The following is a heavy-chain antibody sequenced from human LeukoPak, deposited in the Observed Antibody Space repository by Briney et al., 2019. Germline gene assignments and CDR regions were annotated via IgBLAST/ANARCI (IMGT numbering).Heavy chain of an antibody. CDR2: IYYSGNT. CDR1: GGSISTYY. Sequence: PSETLSLTCTVSGGSISTYYWSWIRQPPGKGLEWIGDIYYSGNTNYNPSLKSRVTVSVDMSKNQFSLKLSSVTAADTAVYYCARVGDPGAFDIWGQGTMVTVSS. J-gene: IGHJ3*02. D-gene: IGHD3-16*01. V-gene: IGHV4-59*01. CDR3: ARVGDPGAFDI.